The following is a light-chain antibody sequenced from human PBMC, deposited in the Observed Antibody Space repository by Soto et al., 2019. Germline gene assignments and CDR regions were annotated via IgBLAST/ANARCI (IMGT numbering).Light chain of an antibody. CDR2: EVS. CDR3: NSYTSSTTWV. Sequence: QSALTQPASVSGSPGQSIAISCTGSSSDIGGYNYVSWYQHHPGKGPKLLIYEVSNRPSGVSDRFSGSKSGNTASLTISGLQAEDEADYYCNSYTSSTTWVFGGGTKLTVL. J-gene: IGLJ3*02. CDR1: SSDIGGYNY. V-gene: IGLV2-14*01.